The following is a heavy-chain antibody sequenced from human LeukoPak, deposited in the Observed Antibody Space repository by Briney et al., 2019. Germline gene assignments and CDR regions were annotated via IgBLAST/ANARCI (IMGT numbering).Heavy chain of an antibody. J-gene: IGHJ5*02. CDR2: ISHTGST. V-gene: IGHV4-38-2*02. CDR1: GYSIINGYN. CDR3: ARTYINFSNYFDP. D-gene: IGHD4-11*01. Sequence: PSETLSLTCTVSGYSIINGYNWGWVRQPPGKGLECIGSISHTGSTYYNPSLESRVTISLDTSNNQFSLELSSVTAADTAVYYCARTYINFSNYFDPWGQGSLVTVSS.